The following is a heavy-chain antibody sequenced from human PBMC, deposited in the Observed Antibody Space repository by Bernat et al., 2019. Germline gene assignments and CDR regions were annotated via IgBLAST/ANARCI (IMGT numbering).Heavy chain of an antibody. CDR2: IKQDGSER. CDR1: GFTFSSYW. V-gene: IGHV3-7*03. D-gene: IGHD2-2*01. Sequence: EVQLVESGGGLVQPGGSLRLSCAASGFTFSSYWMTWVRQAPGKGLEWVANIKQDGSERSYVDSVKGRLPITRENAKNSLYLQMNGLRTEDTAVYYCARPLPHVAVIPAAAPDYWGQGTLVTVSS. J-gene: IGHJ4*01. CDR3: ARPLPHVAVIPAAAPDY.